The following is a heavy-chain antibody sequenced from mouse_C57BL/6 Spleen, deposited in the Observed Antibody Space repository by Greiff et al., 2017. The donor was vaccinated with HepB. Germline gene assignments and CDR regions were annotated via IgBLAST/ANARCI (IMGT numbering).Heavy chain of an antibody. CDR3: ARSTPHYFDY. J-gene: IGHJ2*01. V-gene: IGHV1-55*01. D-gene: IGHD1-1*01. Sequence: QVQLQQPGAELVKPGASVKMSCKASGYTFTSYWITWVKQRPGQGLEWIGDIYPGSGSTNYNEKFKSKATLTVDTCSSTAYMQLSSLTSEDSAVYYCARSTPHYFDYWGQGTTLTVSS. CDR1: GYTFTSYW. CDR2: IYPGSGST.